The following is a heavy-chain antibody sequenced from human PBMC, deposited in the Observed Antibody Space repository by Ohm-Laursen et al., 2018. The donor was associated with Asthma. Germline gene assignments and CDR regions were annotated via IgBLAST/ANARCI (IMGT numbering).Heavy chain of an antibody. CDR3: ARVETARRFDP. J-gene: IGHJ5*02. CDR2: ISSSSSYI. CDR1: GFTFSSYS. D-gene: IGHD2-21*02. V-gene: IGHV3-21*01. Sequence: SLRLSCAASGFTFSSYSMNWVRQAPGKGLEWVSSISSSSSYIYYADSVKGRFTISRDNDKNSLYLQMNSLRAEDTAVYYCARVETARRFDPWGQGTLVTVSS.